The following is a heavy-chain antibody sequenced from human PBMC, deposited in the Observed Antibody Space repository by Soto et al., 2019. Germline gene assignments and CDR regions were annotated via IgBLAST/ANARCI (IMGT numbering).Heavy chain of an antibody. CDR1: GFTFSSYA. Sequence: GGSLRLSGAAGGFTFSSYAMSWVLQAAGKGLEWVSDISGSGGTTYYADSVKGRFTISRDSSKNTLYLQMNSLRAEDTAVYYCAKGRAPFLGRGMDVWGQGTTVTVSS. CDR2: ISGSGGTT. V-gene: IGHV3-23*01. J-gene: IGHJ6*02. CDR3: AKGRAPFLGRGMDV.